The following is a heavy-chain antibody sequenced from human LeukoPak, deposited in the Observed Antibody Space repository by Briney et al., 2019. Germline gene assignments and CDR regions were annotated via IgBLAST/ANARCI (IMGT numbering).Heavy chain of an antibody. CDR3: ARDRIAAAGDFDY. D-gene: IGHD6-13*01. CDR1: GSTFSSYA. CDR2: IIPIFGTA. V-gene: IGHV1-69*05. J-gene: IGHJ4*02. Sequence: SVKVSCKASGSTFSSYAISWVRQAPGQGLEWMGRIIPIFGTANYAQKFQGRVTITTDESTSTAYMELSSLRSEDTAVYYCARDRIAAAGDFDYWGQGTLVTVSS.